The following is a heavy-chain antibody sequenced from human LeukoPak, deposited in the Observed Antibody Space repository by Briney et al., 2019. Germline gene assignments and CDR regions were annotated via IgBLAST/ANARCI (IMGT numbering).Heavy chain of an antibody. CDR2: ISAYNGNT. J-gene: IGHJ4*02. Sequence: ASVRVSCKASGYTFTSYGISWVRQAPGQGLEWMGWISAYNGNTNYAQKLQGRVTRTTDTSTSTAYMELRSLRSDDTAVYYCARVFSAIIAVAAPYFDYWGQGTLVTVSS. D-gene: IGHD6-19*01. V-gene: IGHV1-18*01. CDR3: ARVFSAIIAVAAPYFDY. CDR1: GYTFTSYG.